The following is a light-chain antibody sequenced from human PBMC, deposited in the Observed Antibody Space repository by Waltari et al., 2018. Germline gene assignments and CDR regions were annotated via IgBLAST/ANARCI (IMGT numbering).Light chain of an antibody. CDR3: QHYYNFPWT. CDR1: QGISTY. J-gene: IGKJ1*01. Sequence: VIWMTQSPSLLSASPGDRVTITCRMSQGISTYLAWYQQKPGRAPDLLLYGAAILHSGVPSRFSGSGSGTDFTLTISSLQSEDVATYYCQHYYNFPWTFGQGTKVEIK. CDR2: GAA. V-gene: IGKV1D-8*03.